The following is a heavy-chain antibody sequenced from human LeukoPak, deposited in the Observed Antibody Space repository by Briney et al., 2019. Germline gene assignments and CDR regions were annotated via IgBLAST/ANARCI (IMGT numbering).Heavy chain of an antibody. CDR2: IYHSGST. CDR1: GGSISSSNW. J-gene: IGHJ4*02. Sequence: SGTLSLTCAVSGGSISSSNWWSWVRQPPGKGLEWIGEIYHSGSTNYNPSLKSRVTISVDKSKNQFSLKLSSVTAADTAVYYCARDNSDSSGPTLLYYFDYWGQGTLVTVSS. V-gene: IGHV4-4*02. D-gene: IGHD3-22*01. CDR3: ARDNSDSSGPTLLYYFDY.